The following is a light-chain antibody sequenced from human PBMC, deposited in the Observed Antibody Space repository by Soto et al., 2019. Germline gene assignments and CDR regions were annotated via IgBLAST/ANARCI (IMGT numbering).Light chain of an antibody. CDR2: GAS. CDR3: QQYGSSAPVT. Sequence: EIVLTQSPGTLSLSPGERATLSCRASQSVSSSYLAWYQQKPGQAPRLLIYGASSRATGIPVRFSGSGSGTDFTLTISRLEPEDFAVYYCQQYGSSAPVTFGQGTKLEIQ. CDR1: QSVSSSY. V-gene: IGKV3-20*01. J-gene: IGKJ2*01.